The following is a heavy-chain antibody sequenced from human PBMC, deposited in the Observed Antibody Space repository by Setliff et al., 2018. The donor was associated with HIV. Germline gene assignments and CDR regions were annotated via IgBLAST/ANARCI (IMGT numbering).Heavy chain of an antibody. V-gene: IGHV3-74*03. Sequence: GESLKISCAASGFTFSNYWMHWVRQAPGKGLEWVSRINRDGGISEHADAVKGRLTISRDNARNTLYLEMNSLRVEDTGVYYCARDNLYYNLYDGSPVYGMDVWGQGTTVTVSS. CDR3: ARDNLYYNLYDGSPVYGMDV. CDR2: INRDGGIS. D-gene: IGHD3-3*01. CDR1: GFTFSNYW. J-gene: IGHJ6*02.